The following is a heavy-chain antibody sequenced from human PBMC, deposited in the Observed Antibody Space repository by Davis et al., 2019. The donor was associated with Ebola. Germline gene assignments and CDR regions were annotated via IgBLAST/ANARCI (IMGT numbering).Heavy chain of an antibody. D-gene: IGHD1-14*01. V-gene: IGHV4-61*08. CDR3: ARGTGPVDY. J-gene: IGHJ4*02. CDR2: IYYSGST. Sequence: SETLSLTCTVSGGSVSSGDYFWSWIRQPPGKGLEWMGYIYYSGSTNYNPSLKSRVTISVDTSKNQFSLKLSSVTVADTAVYYCARGTGPVDYWGQGTLVTVSS. CDR1: GGSVSSGDYF.